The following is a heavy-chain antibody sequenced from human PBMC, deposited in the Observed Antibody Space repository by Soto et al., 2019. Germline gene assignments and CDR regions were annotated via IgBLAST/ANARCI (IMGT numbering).Heavy chain of an antibody. CDR2: ISAYNGNT. CDR3: ARVHPGRQLWLGPHFDY. D-gene: IGHD5-18*01. V-gene: IGHV1-18*01. Sequence: QVQLVQSGAEVKKPGASVKVSCKASGYTFTSYGISWVRQAPGQGLEWMGWISAYNGNTNYAQKLQGRVTMTTDTSTSTGHMELRSLRADDTAVYYCARVHPGRQLWLGPHFDYWGQGTLVTVSS. J-gene: IGHJ4*02. CDR1: GYTFTSYG.